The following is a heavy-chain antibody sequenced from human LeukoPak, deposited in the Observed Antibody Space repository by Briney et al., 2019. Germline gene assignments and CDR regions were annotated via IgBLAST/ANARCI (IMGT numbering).Heavy chain of an antibody. Sequence: PGGSLRLSCAASGFTFSNYAMRWVRQAPGKGLEWVSGISGSGGITYYADSVKGRFTISRDNSKNTLYLQMNSLRAEDTALYYCAKAGSYWDFDYWGQGTLVTVSS. CDR1: GFTFSNYA. J-gene: IGHJ4*02. CDR3: AKAGSYWDFDY. CDR2: ISGSGGIT. V-gene: IGHV3-23*01. D-gene: IGHD1-26*01.